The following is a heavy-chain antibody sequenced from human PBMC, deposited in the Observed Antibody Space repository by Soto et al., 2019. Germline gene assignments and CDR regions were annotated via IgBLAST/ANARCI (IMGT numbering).Heavy chain of an antibody. CDR1: GFTFSSYA. V-gene: IGHV3-23*01. CDR3: ARRSSGWYFDY. Sequence: EVQLLESGGGLVQPGGSLRLSCAASGFTFSSYAMSWVRQAPGKGLEWVSAISGSGGSTYYADSVKGRFTISRDNYKTTLYLQMNSLRAEDTAVYYCARRSSGWYFDYWGQGTLVTVSS. J-gene: IGHJ4*02. D-gene: IGHD6-19*01. CDR2: ISGSGGST.